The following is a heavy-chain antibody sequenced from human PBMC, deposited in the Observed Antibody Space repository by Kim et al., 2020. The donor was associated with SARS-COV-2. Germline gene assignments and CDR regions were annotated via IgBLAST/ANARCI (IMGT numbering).Heavy chain of an antibody. Sequence: ADSVKGLYTISRDNSKNTLYLQMNSLRAEDTAVYYCARDIAAAGYNWFDPWGQGTLVTVSS. D-gene: IGHD6-13*01. V-gene: IGHV3-53*01. CDR3: ARDIAAAGYNWFDP. J-gene: IGHJ5*02.